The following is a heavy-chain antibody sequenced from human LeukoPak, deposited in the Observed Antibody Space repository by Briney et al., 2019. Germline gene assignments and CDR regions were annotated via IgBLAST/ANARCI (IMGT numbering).Heavy chain of an antibody. CDR2: VASDTTYM. CDR3: ARDYYDSSASATFDY. Sequence: GGSLRLSCEASGFTFSTYTVNWVRQAPGKGLEWVSSVASDTTYMKYADSVKGRFSVSRDNAKNSVFLEMKSLRADDTAVYFCARDYYDSSASATFDYWGRGTLVTVSS. CDR1: GFTFSTYT. V-gene: IGHV3-21*06. J-gene: IGHJ4*02. D-gene: IGHD3-22*01.